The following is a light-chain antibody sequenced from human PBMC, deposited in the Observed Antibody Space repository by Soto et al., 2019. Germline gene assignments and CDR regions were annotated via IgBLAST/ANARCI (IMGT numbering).Light chain of an antibody. Sequence: DIQMTQSPSTLSASVGDRVTITCRASQSISNWLAWYQQKPGKAPNLLIYKASSLESGVPSRFSGSGSGTEFTLTISSLQPDDFASYYCQCWVTFGVGTKVEIK. CDR1: QSISNW. CDR2: KAS. J-gene: IGKJ4*01. V-gene: IGKV1-5*03. CDR3: QCWVT.